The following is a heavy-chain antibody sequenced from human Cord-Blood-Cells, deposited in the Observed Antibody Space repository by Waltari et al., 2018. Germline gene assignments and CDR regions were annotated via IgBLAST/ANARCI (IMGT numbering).Heavy chain of an antibody. CDR1: GFTFTSSA. Sequence: QMQLVQSGPEVKKPGTSVKVSCKASGFTFTSSAVQWVRPARGQRLEWIGWIVVGSGNTNYAQKFQERVTITRDMSTSTAYMELSSLRSEDTAVYYCAAGIDGYDYYYYYGMDVWGQGTTVTVSS. D-gene: IGHD5-12*01. V-gene: IGHV1-58*01. J-gene: IGHJ6*02. CDR2: IVVGSGNT. CDR3: AAGIDGYDYYYYYGMDV.